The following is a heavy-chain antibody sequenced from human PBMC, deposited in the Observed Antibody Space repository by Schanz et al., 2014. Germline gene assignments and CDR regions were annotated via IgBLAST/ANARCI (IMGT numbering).Heavy chain of an antibody. CDR2: ISDSGDST. CDR1: GFIFNDYY. CDR3: AKVAPAATYLDS. J-gene: IGHJ4*02. Sequence: QVQLVESGGGLVKPGGSLRLSCAASGFIFNDYYMNWIRQAPGKGLEWVSDISDSGDSTHYADSVKGRFTISRDNAKNSLFLQMNSLSAEDTAVYYCAKVAPAATYLDSWGLGTLVTVSS. D-gene: IGHD2-2*01. V-gene: IGHV3-11*01.